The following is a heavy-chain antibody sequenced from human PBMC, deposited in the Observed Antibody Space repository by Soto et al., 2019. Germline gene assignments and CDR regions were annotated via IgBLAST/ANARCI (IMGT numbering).Heavy chain of an antibody. CDR2: IYPGDSDT. D-gene: IGHD2-2*01. J-gene: IGHJ4*02. Sequence: PGESLKISCKASGYIFTSFWIGWVRQMPGKGLEWMGIIYPGDSDTRYSPSFQGQVTISADKSISTAYLQWSSLKASDTAMYYCATLGYCSSTSCYDDYWGQGTLVTVSS. V-gene: IGHV5-51*01. CDR1: GYIFTSFW. CDR3: ATLGYCSSTSCYDDY.